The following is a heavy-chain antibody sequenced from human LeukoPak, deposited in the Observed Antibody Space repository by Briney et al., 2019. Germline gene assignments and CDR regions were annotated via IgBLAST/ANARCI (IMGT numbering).Heavy chain of an antibody. CDR3: ARKLYYYDSSGFAGWFDP. CDR1: GFTFSNYW. D-gene: IGHD3-22*01. V-gene: IGHV3-7*05. CDR2: IKKDGTEK. J-gene: IGHJ5*02. Sequence: GGSLRLSCAASGFTFSNYWMTWVRQAPGKRLEWVANIKKDGTEKYYADSVKGRFTISRDNAENSLYLQMNSLRAEDTAVYYCARKLYYYDSSGFAGWFDPWGQGTLVTVSS.